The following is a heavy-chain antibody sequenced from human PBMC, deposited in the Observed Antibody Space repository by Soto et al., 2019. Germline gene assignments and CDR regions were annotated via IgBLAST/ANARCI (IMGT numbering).Heavy chain of an antibody. CDR1: GFTFSSYS. CDR2: ISSSSSYI. V-gene: IGHV3-21*01. D-gene: IGHD4-17*01. J-gene: IGHJ4*02. CDR3: ARDGPRTTVTTVDY. Sequence: GGSLRLSCAASGFTFSSYSLNWVRQAPGKGLEWVSSISSSSSYIYYADSVKGRFTISRDNAKDSLYLQMNSLRAEDTAVYYCARDGPRTTVTTVDYWGQRTLVTVSS.